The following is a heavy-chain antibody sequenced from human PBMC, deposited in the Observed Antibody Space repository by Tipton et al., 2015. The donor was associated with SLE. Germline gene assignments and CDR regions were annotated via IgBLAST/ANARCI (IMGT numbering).Heavy chain of an antibody. V-gene: IGHV4-4*07. CDR2: IYTSGST. CDR1: GGSISSYY. D-gene: IGHD1-26*01. Sequence: TLSLTCTVSGGSISSYYWSWIRQPAGKGLEWIGRIYTSGSTNYNPSLKSRVTISVDTSKNQFSLKLSSVTAADTAVYYCASIPGEVGPTTGGWFDPWGQGTLVTVSS. J-gene: IGHJ5*02. CDR3: ASIPGEVGPTTGGWFDP.